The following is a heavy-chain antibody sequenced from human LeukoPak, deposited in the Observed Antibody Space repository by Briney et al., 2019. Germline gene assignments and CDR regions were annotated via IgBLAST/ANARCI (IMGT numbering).Heavy chain of an antibody. CDR2: IYNSGST. CDR1: GVSIRSYH. V-gene: IGHV4-4*08. J-gene: IGHJ4*02. CDR3: ARKDGDG. Sequence: PSETLSLTCTVSGVSIRSYHWTWIRQPPGEGLEWIGHIYNSGSTNYNPSLRGRVTISLDMSKNQVSLKLTSVTAADTAMYYCARKDGDGWGQGTLVTVSS. D-gene: IGHD5-24*01.